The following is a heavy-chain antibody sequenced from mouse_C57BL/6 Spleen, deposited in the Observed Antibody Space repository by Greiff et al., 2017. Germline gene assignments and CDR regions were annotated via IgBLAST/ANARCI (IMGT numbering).Heavy chain of an antibody. V-gene: IGHV5-9*01. CDR1: GFTFSSYA. CDR3: ARQNYGSSFAWFAY. D-gene: IGHD1-1*01. J-gene: IGHJ3*01. Sequence: DVMLVESGGGLVKPGGSLKLSCAASGFTFSSYAMSWVRQTPEKRLEWVATISGGGGNTYYPDSVKGRFTISRDNAKNTLYLQMSSLRSEDTALYYCARQNYGSSFAWFAYWGQGTLVTVSA. CDR2: ISGGGGNT.